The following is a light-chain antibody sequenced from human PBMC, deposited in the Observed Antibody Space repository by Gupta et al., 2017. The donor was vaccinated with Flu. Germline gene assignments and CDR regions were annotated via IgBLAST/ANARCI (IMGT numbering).Light chain of an antibody. Sequence: IVLTQSPGTLSLSPGERATLSCRASQILRSSYLAWYQQKPGQSPRLLIYGASSRAAGIPDRFSGSGSGTDFTLTISRLEPEDFAVYYCQQDDISPKTFGQGTKVEVK. CDR3: QQDDISPKT. CDR1: QILRSSY. V-gene: IGKV3-20*01. CDR2: GAS. J-gene: IGKJ1*01.